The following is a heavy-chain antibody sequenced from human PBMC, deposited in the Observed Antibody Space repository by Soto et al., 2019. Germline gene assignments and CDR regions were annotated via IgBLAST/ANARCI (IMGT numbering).Heavy chain of an antibody. CDR3: ARWGTTGGLDV. CDR1: GFTFRSYV. D-gene: IGHD3-16*01. Sequence: QVQLVESGGGVVQPGTSLRVSCVGSGFTFRSYVIHWVRQAPGKGLDWVALTSYDGSDKYYGDSVRGRFTISRDNSRNTVDLQMDSLRLEDTALYYCARWGTTGGLDVWGQGTLVSVSS. V-gene: IGHV3-30*19. J-gene: IGHJ1*01. CDR2: TSYDGSDK.